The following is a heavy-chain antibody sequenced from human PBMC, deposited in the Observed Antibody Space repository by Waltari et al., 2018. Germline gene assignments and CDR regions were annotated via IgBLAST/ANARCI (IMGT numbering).Heavy chain of an antibody. J-gene: IGHJ4*02. V-gene: IGHV3-64*01. Sequence: EVQLVESGGGLVQPGGSLRLSCAASGFSFSSHALHWVRQAPGKGLEYVSANSGDGGATYYSNSVKGRFTISRDNSKNTLYLQMGSLRAEDMAMYYCARDLYCSSTACYAPFDYWGQGTLVTVSS. CDR1: GFSFSSHA. CDR3: ARDLYCSSTACYAPFDY. D-gene: IGHD2-2*01. CDR2: NSGDGGAT.